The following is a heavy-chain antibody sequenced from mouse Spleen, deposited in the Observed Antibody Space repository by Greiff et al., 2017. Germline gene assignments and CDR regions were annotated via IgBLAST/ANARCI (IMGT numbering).Heavy chain of an antibody. Sequence: VQLQQSGPELVKPGASVKISCKASGYTFTDYYMNWVKQSHGKSLEWIGDINPNNGGTSYNQKFKGKATLTVDKSSSTAYMELRSLTSEDSAVYYCASIYDGYPSYWYFDVWGAGTTVTVSS. J-gene: IGHJ1*01. CDR2: INPNNGGT. CDR3: ASIYDGYPSYWYFDV. CDR1: GYTFTDYY. D-gene: IGHD2-3*01. V-gene: IGHV1-26*01.